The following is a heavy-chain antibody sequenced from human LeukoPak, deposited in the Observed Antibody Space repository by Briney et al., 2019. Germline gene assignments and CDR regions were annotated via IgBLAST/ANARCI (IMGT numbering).Heavy chain of an antibody. Sequence: AGGSLRLSCAASGFTFSIYAMSWVRQAPGKGLEWVSAISGSGDSTYYADSVKGRFTISRDNSKNTLYLQMNSLRAEDTAVYYCAKDSLRTVPKASFDSWGQGTLVTVSS. D-gene: IGHD2-2*01. V-gene: IGHV3-23*01. CDR3: AKDSLRTVPKASFDS. J-gene: IGHJ4*02. CDR1: GFTFSIYA. CDR2: ISGSGDST.